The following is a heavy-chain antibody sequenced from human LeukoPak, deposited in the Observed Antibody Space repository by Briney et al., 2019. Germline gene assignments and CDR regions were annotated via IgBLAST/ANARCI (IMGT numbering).Heavy chain of an antibody. Sequence: GGSLRLSCAASGFTFSSYWMHWVRQAPGKGLEWVAVISYDGSNKYYADSVKGRFTISRDNSKNTLYLQMNSLRAEDTAVYYCARGGSGFQDFDYWGQGTLVTVSS. V-gene: IGHV3-30*03. J-gene: IGHJ4*02. D-gene: IGHD1-26*01. CDR2: ISYDGSNK. CDR3: ARGGSGFQDFDY. CDR1: GFTFSSYW.